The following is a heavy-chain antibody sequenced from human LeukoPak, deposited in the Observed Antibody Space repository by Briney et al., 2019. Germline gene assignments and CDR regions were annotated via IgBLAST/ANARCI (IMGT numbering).Heavy chain of an antibody. V-gene: IGHV1-2*02. J-gene: IGHJ4*02. Sequence: ASVKVSCKASANTLGYYMHWVRQAPGPGLEWMGWINPNSGDTNSAQKFQDRVTMTRDTSIITSYMELSRLRFDDTAVYYCARGSLRYFDYWGQGTLVTVSS. D-gene: IGHD3-10*01. CDR2: INPNSGDT. CDR3: ARGSLRYFDY. CDR1: ANTLGYY.